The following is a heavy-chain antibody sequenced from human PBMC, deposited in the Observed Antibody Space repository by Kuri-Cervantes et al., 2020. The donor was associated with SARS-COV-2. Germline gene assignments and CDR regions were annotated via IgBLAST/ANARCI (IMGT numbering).Heavy chain of an antibody. CDR3: ARGRIAAAGKTFDY. J-gene: IGHJ4*02. Sequence: GSLRLSCTVSGGSISSGGYYWSWIRQPPGKGLEWIGEINHSGSTNYNPSLKSRVTISVDTSKNQFSLKLSSVTAADTAVYYCARGRIAAAGKTFDYWGQGTLVTVSS. CDR1: GGSISSGGYY. CDR2: INHSGST. V-gene: IGHV4-39*07. D-gene: IGHD6-13*01.